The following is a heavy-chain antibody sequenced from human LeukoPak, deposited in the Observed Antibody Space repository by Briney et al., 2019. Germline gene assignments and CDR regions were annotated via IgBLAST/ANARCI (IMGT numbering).Heavy chain of an antibody. CDR2: TSPDENTR. J-gene: IGHJ4*02. V-gene: IGHV3-30*03. CDR1: RFTFTSYA. CDR3: ASGPAYYYETSDW. D-gene: IGHD3-22*01. Sequence: GSLRLSCVASRFTFTSYAMHWIRQAPGKGLEWVAVTSPDENTRDYADSVKGRFTTSRDNSKNTLYLQMNSLRAEDTAVYYCASGPAYYYETSDWWGQGTLVTVSS.